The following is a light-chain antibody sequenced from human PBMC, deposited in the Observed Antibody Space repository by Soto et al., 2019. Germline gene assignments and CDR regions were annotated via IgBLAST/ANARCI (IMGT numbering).Light chain of an antibody. V-gene: IGKV1-5*01. J-gene: IGKJ1*01. CDR2: DAS. Sequence: DVQMTQSPSTLSASVGDRVTITFRASQSISDWLAWFQQKPGQAPRLLIYDASSLQSGVPSRFSGSGSGTAFTLTINSLQPDDFATYFCQQYSNYSATFGQGTKVEIK. CDR1: QSISDW. CDR3: QQYSNYSAT.